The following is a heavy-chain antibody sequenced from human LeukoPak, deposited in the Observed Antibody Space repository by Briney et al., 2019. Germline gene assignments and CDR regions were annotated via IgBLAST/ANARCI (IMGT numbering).Heavy chain of an antibody. J-gene: IGHJ6*03. V-gene: IGHV3-23*01. D-gene: IGHD6-13*01. Sequence: GGSLRLSCAASGFTFSSYAMSWVRQAPGKGLEWVSTISSSGGSTSYADSVKGRFTISRDNAKNSLYLQMNSLRAEDTAVYYCARGRGSSSWDDYYYYYMDVWGKGTTVTISS. CDR3: ARGRGSSSWDDYYYYYMDV. CDR1: GFTFSSYA. CDR2: ISSSGGST.